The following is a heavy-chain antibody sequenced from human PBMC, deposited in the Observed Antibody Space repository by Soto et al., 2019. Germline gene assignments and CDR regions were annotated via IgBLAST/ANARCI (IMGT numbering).Heavy chain of an antibody. J-gene: IGHJ6*02. D-gene: IGHD3-16*01. Sequence: QVHLVESGGGVVQPGASLRLSCEASGFDFSSYAMHWVRQAPGKGLEWVGVISSDGNYIYYADSVKGRFTISRDNSKNTLYVQVNSLRPEDTAVYYCAKGILSATIGPYAMDVWGQGTTVTVSS. CDR2: ISSDGNYI. CDR1: GFDFSSYA. V-gene: IGHV3-30*18. CDR3: AKGILSATIGPYAMDV.